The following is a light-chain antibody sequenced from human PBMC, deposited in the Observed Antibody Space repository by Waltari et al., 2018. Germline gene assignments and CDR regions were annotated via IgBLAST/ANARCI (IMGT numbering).Light chain of an antibody. Sequence: DIQMTQSPSTLSASVGDRVTITCRASQSISSWLAWYQQKPGKAPKLLSDKASSLESGVPSRFSGSGSGTEFTLTISSLQPDDFATYYCQQYNSYSYTFGQGTKLEIK. CDR2: KAS. V-gene: IGKV1-5*03. J-gene: IGKJ2*01. CDR3: QQYNSYSYT. CDR1: QSISSW.